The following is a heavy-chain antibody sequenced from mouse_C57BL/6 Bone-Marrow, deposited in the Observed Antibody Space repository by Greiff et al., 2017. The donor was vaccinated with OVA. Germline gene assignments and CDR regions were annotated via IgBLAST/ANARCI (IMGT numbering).Heavy chain of an antibody. J-gene: IGHJ1*03. Sequence: VQLQQSGPELVKPGASVKISCKASGYSFTGYYMNWVKQSPEKSLEWIGEINPSTGGTTYNQKFKAKATLTVDKSSSTAYMQLKSLTSEDSAVYYCARWGYCDVWGTGTTVTVSS. CDR2: INPSTGGT. CDR1: GYSFTGYY. V-gene: IGHV1-42*01. CDR3: ARWGYCDV.